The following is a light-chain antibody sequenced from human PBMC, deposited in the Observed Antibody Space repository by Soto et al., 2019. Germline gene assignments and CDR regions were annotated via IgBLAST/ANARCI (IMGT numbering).Light chain of an antibody. Sequence: EVGMTQSPATVSVSPGERATLSCRASQSVRSNFAWYQQKPGQAPRLLIYGASTRATGVPSRFSGSGSGTEFTFTISSLQSEDFALYYCLQYNDWVPTFGQGTKVDI. CDR2: GAS. V-gene: IGKV3-15*01. CDR3: LQYNDWVPT. CDR1: QSVRSN. J-gene: IGKJ1*01.